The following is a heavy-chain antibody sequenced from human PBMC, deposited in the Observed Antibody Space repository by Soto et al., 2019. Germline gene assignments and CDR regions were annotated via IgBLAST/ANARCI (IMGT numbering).Heavy chain of an antibody. Sequence: GGSLRLSCAASGFKFSNYAMSWVRQAPGKGLEWVSLISATGGGTYYADSVKGRFTISRDNSHNTLYLQVHSLTAEDTAVYYCAEDRRAGGNSAFYFDFWGHGAQVTVSS. CDR2: ISATGGGT. J-gene: IGHJ5*01. D-gene: IGHD3-16*01. V-gene: IGHV3-23*01. CDR3: AEDRRAGGNSAFYFDF. CDR1: GFKFSNYA.